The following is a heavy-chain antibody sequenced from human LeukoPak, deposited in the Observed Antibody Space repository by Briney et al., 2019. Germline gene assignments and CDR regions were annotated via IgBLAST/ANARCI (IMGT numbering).Heavy chain of an antibody. CDR3: AKDHYGGNPRTNYYYYMDV. V-gene: IGHV3-23*01. D-gene: IGHD4/OR15-4a*01. CDR2: VSGIGDKP. Sequence: YPGGSLRLSCAASGFTFSNYAMSWVRLAPGKGLEWVSAVSGIGDKPYYADSVKGRFTISRDNSKNTLYLQMNSLRAEDTAVYYCAKDHYGGNPRTNYYYYMDVWGKGTTVTVSS. J-gene: IGHJ6*03. CDR1: GFTFSNYA.